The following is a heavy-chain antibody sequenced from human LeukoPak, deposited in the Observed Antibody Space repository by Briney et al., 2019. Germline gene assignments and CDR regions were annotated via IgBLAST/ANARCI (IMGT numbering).Heavy chain of an antibody. CDR1: GFTFSSYS. CDR2: ISSSSSYI. CDR3: ASEELYDSSGYYNPKHDY. J-gene: IGHJ4*02. D-gene: IGHD3-22*01. V-gene: IGHV3-21*04. Sequence: GGSLRLSCAASGFTFSSYSMNWVRQAPGKGLEWVSSISSSSSYIYYADSVEGRFTISRDNSKNTLYLQMNSLRAEDTAVYYCASEELYDSSGYYNPKHDYWGQGTLVTVSS.